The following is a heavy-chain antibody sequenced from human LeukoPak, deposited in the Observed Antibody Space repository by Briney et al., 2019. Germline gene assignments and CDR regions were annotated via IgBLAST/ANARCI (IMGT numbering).Heavy chain of an antibody. J-gene: IGHJ4*02. Sequence: SETLSLTCTVSGDSISSGNYWGWIRQPPGKGLEWIGSIFHTGSTYFNLSLKSRVTISVDTSKNQFSLRLSSVTAADTAVYYCARDDTGIAAAGGLYWGQGTLVTVSS. CDR2: IFHTGST. D-gene: IGHD6-13*01. V-gene: IGHV4-38-2*02. CDR1: GDSISSGNY. CDR3: ARDDTGIAAAGGLY.